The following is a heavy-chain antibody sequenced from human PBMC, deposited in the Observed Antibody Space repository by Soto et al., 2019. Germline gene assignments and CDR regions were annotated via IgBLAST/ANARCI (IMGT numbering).Heavy chain of an antibody. V-gene: IGHV3-23*01. Sequence: GGSLRLSCVGSGFTFGNYAMSWVRQSPGKGLEWVSSITGIDGRTYYADSVKGRFTISRDNPKNTLYLQMNNLRAEDTAMFYCAKDRGPYCSGGICYPPSWFDPWGQGTQVTVSS. D-gene: IGHD2-15*01. CDR2: ITGIDGRT. CDR3: AKDRGPYCSGGICYPPSWFDP. CDR1: GFTFGNYA. J-gene: IGHJ5*02.